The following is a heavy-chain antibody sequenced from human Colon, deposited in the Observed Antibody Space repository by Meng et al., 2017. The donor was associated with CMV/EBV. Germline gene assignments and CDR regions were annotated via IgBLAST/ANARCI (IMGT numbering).Heavy chain of an antibody. J-gene: IGHJ4*02. V-gene: IGHV3-64*07. CDR1: GFNFNAFA. D-gene: IGHD4-17*01. CDR3: AREIYGDYGPSDY. CDR2: VSSNGGSR. Sequence: EVQLVQSGGGLVQPGGSLRLSCVVSGFNFNAFAMHWVRQAPGKGLEFVATVSSNGGSRYYADSVKGRFTVSRDNSKNTVFLQMGSLRGDDTATYYCAREIYGDYGPSDYWGQGILVTVSS.